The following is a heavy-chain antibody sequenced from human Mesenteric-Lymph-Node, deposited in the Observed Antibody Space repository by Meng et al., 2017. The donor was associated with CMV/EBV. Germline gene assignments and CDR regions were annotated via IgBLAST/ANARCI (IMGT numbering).Heavy chain of an antibody. J-gene: IGHJ3*02. D-gene: IGHD2-2*01. V-gene: IGHV3-7*04. CDR3: AMDMEDIVVVPAAYGVAFDI. CDR1: GFTFSCYR. CDR2: IKQDGSEK. Sequence: GEALKTFCAASGFTFSCYRMSWVRQAPGKGLEWVANIKQDGSEKYYADSVKGRFTISRDNSKNTLYLQMNSLRAEDTAVYYCAMDMEDIVVVPAAYGVAFDIWGQGTMVTVSS.